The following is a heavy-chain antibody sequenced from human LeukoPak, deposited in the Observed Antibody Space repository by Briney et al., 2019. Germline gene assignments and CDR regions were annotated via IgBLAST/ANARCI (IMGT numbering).Heavy chain of an antibody. CDR3: TRRLDE. V-gene: IGHV3-23*01. CDR1: GFTFSSYA. Sequence: GGSLRLSCAASGFTFSSYAMNWVRQAPGRGLEWVSVISGGGTSTYYADSVKGRFTISRDNSKNTLYLQMNSLRAEDMAVYYCTRRLDEWGQGTLVTVSS. D-gene: IGHD3-16*01. CDR2: ISGGGTST. J-gene: IGHJ4*02.